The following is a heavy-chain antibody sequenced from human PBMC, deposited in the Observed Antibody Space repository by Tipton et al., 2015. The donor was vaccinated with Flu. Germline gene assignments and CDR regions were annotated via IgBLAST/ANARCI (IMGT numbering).Heavy chain of an antibody. CDR2: ISYSGGS. CDR3: VGYFYDTSGPIMDS. CDR1: GGSTTGSGDY. D-gene: IGHD3-22*01. J-gene: IGHJ4*02. Sequence: TLSLTCAVSGGSTTGSGDYWGWIRQSPGKGLEWLGSISYSGGSDYNPSVKSRVTMSIDTSKDQFSLRLTSVTAVDTAVYYCVGYFYDTSGPIMDSWGPGTLVTVST. V-gene: IGHV4-39*01.